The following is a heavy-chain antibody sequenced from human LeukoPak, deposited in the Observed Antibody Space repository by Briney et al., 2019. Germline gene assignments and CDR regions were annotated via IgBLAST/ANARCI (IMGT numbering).Heavy chain of an antibody. V-gene: IGHV1-8*01. D-gene: IGHD6-19*01. CDR3: ASGATPQKRQWLVRFIDG. CDR2: MNPISGNA. Sequence: ASVKVSCKASGYTFTSYDISWVRQATGQGLEWMGRMNPISGNADYAQKFQGRVTMTRDTSTTTAYMELSSLRSEDTAVYSCASGATPQKRQWLVRFIDGWGEGT. CDR1: GYTFTSYD. J-gene: IGHJ4*02.